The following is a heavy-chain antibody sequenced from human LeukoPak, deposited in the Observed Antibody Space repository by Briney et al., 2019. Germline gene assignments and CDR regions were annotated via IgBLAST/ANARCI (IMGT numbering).Heavy chain of an antibody. V-gene: IGHV4-59*01. CDR3: PRDASVRI. Sequence: SETLSLTCTVSGGFISTYYWSWLRQPPGKGLEWIGYIYHSGSTNYNPALKSRVTMSVDTSKNQFSLNLNSVTAADTAVYYCPRDASVRIWGQGTLVTVSS. D-gene: IGHD3-10*01. J-gene: IGHJ4*02. CDR2: IYHSGST. CDR1: GGFISTYY.